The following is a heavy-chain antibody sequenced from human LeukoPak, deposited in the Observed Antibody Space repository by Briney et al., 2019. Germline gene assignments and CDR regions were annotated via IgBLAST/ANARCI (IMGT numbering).Heavy chain of an antibody. CDR2: INPNSGGT. D-gene: IGHD3-3*01. J-gene: IGHJ4*02. CDR3: ARGSDDFWSGYSPSY. V-gene: IGHV1-2*02. CDR1: GYTFTGYY. Sequence: ASVKVSCKASGYTFTGYYMHWVRQAPGQGLEWMGWINPNSGGTNYAQKFQGRVTMTRDTSISTAYMELSRLRSDDTAVYYCARGSDDFWSGYSPSYWGQGTLVAVSS.